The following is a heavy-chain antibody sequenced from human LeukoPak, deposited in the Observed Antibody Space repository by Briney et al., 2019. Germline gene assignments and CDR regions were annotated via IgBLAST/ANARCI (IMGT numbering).Heavy chain of an antibody. J-gene: IGHJ4*02. CDR2: LYSGGGT. CDR3: ARDGGHAAFDY. Sequence: GGSLSLSCAASGFTVNINYMSWARQAPGKGREWVSFLYSGGGTDYADSVKGRFTIPRHNSENTLYFQMNSLRTEDTAVYYCARDGGHAAFDYWGQGTLVTVSS. V-gene: IGHV3-53*04. D-gene: IGHD2-15*01. CDR1: GFTVNINY.